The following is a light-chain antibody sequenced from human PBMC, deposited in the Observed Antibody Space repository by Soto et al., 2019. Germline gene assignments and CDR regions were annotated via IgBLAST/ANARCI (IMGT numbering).Light chain of an antibody. CDR3: PQYNSYPTYT. CDR1: QSISSW. CDR2: DAS. Sequence: DIQMTQSPSTLSASVGDRVTITCRASQSISSWLAWYQQKPGKAPKLLIYDASSLESGVPSRFSGSRSGTEFPLTISRLQPADFAPYYCPQYNSYPTYTFSTWNTLAIK. J-gene: IGKJ2*01. V-gene: IGKV1-5*01.